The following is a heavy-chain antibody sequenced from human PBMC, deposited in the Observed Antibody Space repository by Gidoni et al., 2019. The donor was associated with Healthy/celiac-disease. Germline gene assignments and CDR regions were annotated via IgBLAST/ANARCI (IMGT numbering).Heavy chain of an antibody. J-gene: IGHJ4*02. Sequence: QVQLVESGGGGVQPGRSMKLSCAASGFTFSSYAMHWVRQAPGKGLEWVAVISYDGSNKYYADSVKGRFTISRDNSKNTLYLQMNSLRAEDTAVYYCAREAGGYFDYWGQGTLVTVSS. CDR3: AREAGGYFDY. CDR1: GFTFSSYA. D-gene: IGHD6-13*01. CDR2: ISYDGSNK. V-gene: IGHV3-30*04.